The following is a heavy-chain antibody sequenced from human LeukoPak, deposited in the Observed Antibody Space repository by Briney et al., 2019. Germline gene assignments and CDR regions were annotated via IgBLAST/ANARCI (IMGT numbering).Heavy chain of an antibody. CDR2: IYYSGST. J-gene: IGHJ4*02. D-gene: IGHD6-13*01. Sequence: SETLSLTCTVSGGSISSGGYYWSWIRQHPGQGLEWIGYIYYSGSTYYNPSLKSRVTISVDTSKNQFSLKLSSVTAADTAVYYCARDRFGIAAAGTWGQGTLVTVSS. CDR1: GGSISSGGYY. CDR3: ARDRFGIAAAGT. V-gene: IGHV4-31*03.